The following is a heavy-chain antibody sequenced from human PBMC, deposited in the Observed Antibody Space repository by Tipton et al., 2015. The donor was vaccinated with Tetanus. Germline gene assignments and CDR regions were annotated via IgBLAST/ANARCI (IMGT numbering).Heavy chain of an antibody. CDR2: VYNSGGT. V-gene: IGHV4-39*02. Sequence: LRLSCTVSGGSINSGTYSWGWIRQPPGKGLEWIGSVYNSGGTYYNPSLKSRVTISLDTSKTHFYLNLSSVTAADTAVYYCARPIKQWLVPVDSWGQGTLVTVSS. D-gene: IGHD6-19*01. J-gene: IGHJ4*02. CDR3: ARPIKQWLVPVDS. CDR1: GGSINSGTYS.